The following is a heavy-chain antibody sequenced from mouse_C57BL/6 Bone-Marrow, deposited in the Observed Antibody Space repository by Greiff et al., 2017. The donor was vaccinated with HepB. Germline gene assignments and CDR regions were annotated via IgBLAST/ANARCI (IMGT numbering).Heavy chain of an antibody. J-gene: IGHJ1*03. CDR2: INPSTGGT. CDR3: ARDGYPWYFDV. CDR1: GYSFTGYY. D-gene: IGHD2-3*01. V-gene: IGHV1-42*01. Sequence: VHVKQSGPELVKPGASVKISCKASGYSFTGYYMNWVKQSPEKSLEWIGEINPSTGGTTYNQKFKAKATLTVDKSSSTAYMQLKSLTSEDSAVYYCARDGYPWYFDVWGTGTTVTVSS.